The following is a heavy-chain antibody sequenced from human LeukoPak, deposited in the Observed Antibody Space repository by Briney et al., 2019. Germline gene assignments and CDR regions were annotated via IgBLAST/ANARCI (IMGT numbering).Heavy chain of an antibody. CDR3: ARRGYCSGGSCHGD. CDR2: INHSGST. CDR1: GGSFSGYY. Sequence: SETLSLTCAVYGGSFSGYYWSWIRQPPGKGLEWIGEINHSGSTNYNPSLKSRVTISVDTSKNQFSLKLSSVTAADTAVYYCARRGYCSGGSCHGDWGQGTLVTVSS. J-gene: IGHJ4*02. D-gene: IGHD2-15*01. V-gene: IGHV4-34*01.